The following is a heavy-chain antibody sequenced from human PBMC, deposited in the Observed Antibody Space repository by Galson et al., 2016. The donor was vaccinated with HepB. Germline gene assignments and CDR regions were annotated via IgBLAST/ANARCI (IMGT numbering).Heavy chain of an antibody. V-gene: IGHV3-48*02. D-gene: IGHD3/OR15-3a*01. Sequence: SLSLSCAASGFTFSTYAFNWVRQAPGKGLDWLSYIYSRGVSNSYGHSLKGRFTTSRDNAKNSLYLEMNSLTDDDTAIYYCATFVGLGGSGWGQGTLVTVSS. J-gene: IGHJ4*02. CDR3: ATFVGLGGSG. CDR2: IYSRGVSN. CDR1: GFTFSTYA.